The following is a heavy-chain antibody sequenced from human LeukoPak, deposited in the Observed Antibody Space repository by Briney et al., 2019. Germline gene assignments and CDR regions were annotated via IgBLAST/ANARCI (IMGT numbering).Heavy chain of an antibody. CDR2: INHSGST. CDR3: ARVGNYYTSGRYLGY. J-gene: IGHJ4*02. CDR1: GGSFSGYY. Sequence: SETLSLTCAVYGGSFSGYYWSWIRQSPGKGLEWIGEINHSGSTNYNPSLKSRVAISLDTSKNQFSLWLSSVTAADTAVYFCARVGNYYTSGRYLGYWGQGTLVTVSS. D-gene: IGHD3-10*01. V-gene: IGHV4-34*01.